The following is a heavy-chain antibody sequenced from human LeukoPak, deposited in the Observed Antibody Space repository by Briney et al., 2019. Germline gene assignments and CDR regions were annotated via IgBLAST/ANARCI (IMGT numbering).Heavy chain of an antibody. Sequence: PGGSLRLSCAASGYTFSSYAMSWVRQAPGKGLEWVSAISGSGGSTYYADSVKGRFTISRDNSKNTLYLQMNSLRAEDTAVYYCAKGEKWELYFDYWGQGTLVTVSS. CDR1: GYTFSSYA. V-gene: IGHV3-23*01. CDR2: ISGSGGST. D-gene: IGHD1-26*01. J-gene: IGHJ4*02. CDR3: AKGEKWELYFDY.